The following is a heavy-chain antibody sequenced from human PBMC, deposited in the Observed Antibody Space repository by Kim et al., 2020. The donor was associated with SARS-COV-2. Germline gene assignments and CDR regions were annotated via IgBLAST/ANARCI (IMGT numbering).Heavy chain of an antibody. V-gene: IGHV3-23*01. J-gene: IGHJ5*02. CDR2: ISGSGGST. CDR3: AKDPPSTRASTIGFDP. D-gene: IGHD5-12*01. CDR1: GFTFSSYA. Sequence: LSLTCAASGFTFSSYAMSWVRQAPGKGLEWVSAISGSGGSTYYADSVKGRFTISRDNSKNTLYLQMNSLRAEDTAVYYCAKDPPSTRASTIGFDPWGQGTLVTVSS.